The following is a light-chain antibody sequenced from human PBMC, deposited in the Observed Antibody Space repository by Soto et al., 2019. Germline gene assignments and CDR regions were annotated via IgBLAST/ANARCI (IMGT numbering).Light chain of an antibody. V-gene: IGLV2-14*01. CDR3: SAYTTSNTLI. CDR2: GVN. CDR1: SSDVGGYDY. J-gene: IGLJ1*01. Sequence: QSVLTQPASVSGSPGQSVTISCTGTSSDVGGYDYVSWYQQHPGTAPKLILYGVNNRPSGVSNRFSGSKSGNTASLIISGLQTEDEANYYCSAYTTSNTLILGNGTKLTVL.